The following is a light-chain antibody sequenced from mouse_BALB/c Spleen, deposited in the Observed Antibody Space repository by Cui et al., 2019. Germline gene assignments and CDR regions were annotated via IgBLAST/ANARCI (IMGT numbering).Light chain of an antibody. CDR2: PTS. V-gene: IGKV4-72*01. Sequence: HIVLSQSPPILPASPGEKVTMTCKASPNISYMHWYQQNPRSYPQPWIYPTSNLASGVTACLSGSGSGTSYSLTISRVEAEDAATNYCQQWSSNPFTFGSGTKLEIK. CDR3: QQWSSNPFT. J-gene: IGKJ4*01. CDR1: PNISY.